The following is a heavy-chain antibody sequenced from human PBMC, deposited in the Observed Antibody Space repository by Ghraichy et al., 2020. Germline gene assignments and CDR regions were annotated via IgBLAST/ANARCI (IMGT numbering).Heavy chain of an antibody. Sequence: SETLSLTCTVSGGSISSSSYYWGWIRQPPGKGLEWIGSIYYSGSTYYNPSLKSRVTISVDTSKNQFSLKLSSVTAADTAVYYCARHQIVVPAAIDWFDLWGQGTLVTVSS. CDR1: GGSISSSSYY. V-gene: IGHV4-39*01. J-gene: IGHJ5*02. CDR2: IYYSGST. CDR3: ARHQIVVPAAIDWFDL. D-gene: IGHD2-2*01.